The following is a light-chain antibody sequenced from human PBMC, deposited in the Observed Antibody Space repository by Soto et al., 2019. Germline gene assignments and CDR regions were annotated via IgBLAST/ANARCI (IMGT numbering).Light chain of an antibody. CDR3: CSYAGSRTLV. V-gene: IGLV2-23*01. J-gene: IGLJ3*02. CDR2: EGN. CDR1: SSDVGGYNL. Sequence: QSALTQPASVSVSPGQSITISCTGTSSDVGGYNLVSWYQQHPGKAPKLMIYEGNKRPSGVSNRFSGSKSGNTASLTISGLQAENEADYYGCSYAGSRTLVFGGGTKLTVL.